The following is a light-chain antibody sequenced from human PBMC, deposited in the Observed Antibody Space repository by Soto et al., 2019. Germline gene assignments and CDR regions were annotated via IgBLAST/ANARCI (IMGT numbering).Light chain of an antibody. Sequence: ETVMTQSPSTLSVFPVQIATFSCRASQSARISLGWYQQKPGQAPRLLIYDVSTRATGVPARFSGSGSGTEFTLTISSPQSEDFAVYYCQQYNNWPPTFGQGTRLEIK. J-gene: IGKJ5*01. CDR3: QQYNNWPPT. CDR2: DVS. V-gene: IGKV3-15*01. CDR1: QSARIS.